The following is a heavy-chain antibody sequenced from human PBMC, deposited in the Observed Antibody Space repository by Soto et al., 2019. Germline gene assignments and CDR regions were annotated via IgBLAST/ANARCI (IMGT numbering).Heavy chain of an antibody. J-gene: IGHJ6*02. V-gene: IGHV1-69*12. CDR2: IIPIFGTA. Sequence: QVQLVQSGAEVKKPGSSVKVSCKASGGTFSSYAISWVRQAPGQGLEWMGGIIPIFGTANYAQKFQGRVTITGDESTSTAYMELRSLRYEDTAVYYCARVSVGRILYDYYYGMAVWGQGTTVTVSS. CDR3: ARVSVGRILYDYYYGMAV. D-gene: IGHD2-15*01. CDR1: GGTFSSYA.